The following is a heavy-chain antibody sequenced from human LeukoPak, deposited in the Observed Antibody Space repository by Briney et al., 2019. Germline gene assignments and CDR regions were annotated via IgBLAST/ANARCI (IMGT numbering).Heavy chain of an antibody. CDR2: ITRSSNFI. CDR1: GFTFDDYG. V-gene: IGHV3-21*01. CDR3: ARLKYDRSGYYSILDN. J-gene: IGHJ4*02. D-gene: IGHD3-22*01. Sequence: GGSLRLSCAASGFTFDDYGMSWVRQAPGKGLEWVSSITRSSNFIYYADSVKGRFTISRDNAKKSLYLQMNSLRAEDTAVYYCARLKYDRSGYYSILDNWGQGTLVTVSS.